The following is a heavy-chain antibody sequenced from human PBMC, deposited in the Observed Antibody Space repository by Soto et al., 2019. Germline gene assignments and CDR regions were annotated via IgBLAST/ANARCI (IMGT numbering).Heavy chain of an antibody. CDR3: ARSDVGVRGAFDY. J-gene: IGHJ4*02. CDR1: GFTFSRYG. D-gene: IGHD3-10*01. V-gene: IGHV3-33*01. Sequence: QVQLVESGGGVVQPGRSLRLSCAASGFTFSRYGMHWVRQAPGKGLEWVAVIWYDGSNKYYADYVKGRFTISRDNSKNTLYLQMNSLRAEGTAVYYFARSDVGVRGAFDYWGQGTLVTVSS. CDR2: IWYDGSNK.